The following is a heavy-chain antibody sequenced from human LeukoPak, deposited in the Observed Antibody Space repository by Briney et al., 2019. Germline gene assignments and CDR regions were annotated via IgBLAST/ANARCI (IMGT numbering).Heavy chain of an antibody. CDR1: GYTFTGYY. Sequence: GASVKVSCKASGYTFTGYYMHWVRQAPGQGLEWMGWINPNSGGTNYAQKFQGRVTMTRDTSISTAYMELSRLRSDDTAVYYCAREYYDILTGGSGPSDYYYGMDVWGQGTTVTVPS. CDR3: AREYYDILTGGSGPSDYYYGMDV. J-gene: IGHJ6*02. V-gene: IGHV1-2*02. CDR2: INPNSGGT. D-gene: IGHD3-9*01.